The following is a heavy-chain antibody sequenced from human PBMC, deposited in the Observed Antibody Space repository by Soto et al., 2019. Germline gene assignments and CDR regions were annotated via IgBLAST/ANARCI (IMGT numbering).Heavy chain of an antibody. CDR2: IFYSGST. CDR3: ARRGSSRQIYHYGMDV. J-gene: IGHJ6*02. Sequence: QVQLQESGPGLVKPSETLSLTCTVSGDSVSSSYYYWGWLRQPPGKGLEWIGSIFYSGSTYYNPSLKSRVTISVDTSKNQFSLKLSSVTAADTAVYYCARRGSSRQIYHYGMDVWGQGTTVTVSS. V-gene: IGHV4-39*01. CDR1: GDSVSSSYYY. D-gene: IGHD6-13*01.